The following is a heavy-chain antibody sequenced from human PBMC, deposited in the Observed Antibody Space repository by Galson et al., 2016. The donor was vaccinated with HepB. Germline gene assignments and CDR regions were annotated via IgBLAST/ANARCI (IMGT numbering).Heavy chain of an antibody. CDR2: IYHSGNT. CDR3: ARVVDDYNLFDS. Sequence: SLRLSCAASGFTFTSYWMAWVRQAPGKGLEWIGEIYHSGNTNYNPSLRSRVFMSVDQSKNQFSLQLTSVTAADTAVFYCARVVDDYNLFDSWGPGTLVTVSS. D-gene: IGHD5-24*01. CDR1: GFTFTSYW. V-gene: IGHV4-4*02. J-gene: IGHJ4*02.